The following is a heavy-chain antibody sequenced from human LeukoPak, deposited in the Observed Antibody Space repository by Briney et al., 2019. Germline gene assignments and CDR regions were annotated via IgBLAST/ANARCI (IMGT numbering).Heavy chain of an antibody. CDR1: GPTFNRDW. Sequence: GGSLRLSCTNSGPTFNRDWMGWLRQAPGKGLEWLAHIKPDESRIFCADSVKGRFALSRDNAKNSVHLRMNSLRAEDTAVYFCARLILWETSNAFDIWGQGTMVTVSS. V-gene: IGHV3-7*03. CDR2: IKPDESRI. D-gene: IGHD1-26*01. CDR3: ARLILWETSNAFDI. J-gene: IGHJ3*02.